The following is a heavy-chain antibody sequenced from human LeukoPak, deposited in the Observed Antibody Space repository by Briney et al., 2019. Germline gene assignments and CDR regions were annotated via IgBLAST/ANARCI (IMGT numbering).Heavy chain of an antibody. V-gene: IGHV1-3*01. D-gene: IGHD5-18*01. CDR2: INAGNGNT. Sequence: ASVKVSCKASGYTFTSYAMHWVRQAPGQRLEWMGWINAGNGNTKYSQKFQGRVTITRDTSASTAYMELSSLRSEDTAVYYCARPGLRGYSYGIDFWGQGTLVTVSS. CDR1: GYTFTSYA. CDR3: ARPGLRGYSYGIDF. J-gene: IGHJ4*02.